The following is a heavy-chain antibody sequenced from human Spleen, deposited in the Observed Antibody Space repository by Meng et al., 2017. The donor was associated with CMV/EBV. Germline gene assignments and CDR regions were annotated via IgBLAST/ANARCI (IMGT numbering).Heavy chain of an antibody. CDR3: ARDIYYDSIGYLPDS. V-gene: IGHV4-4*02. Sequence: SGGSISSSNWWRWVRQSPGKGLEWIGEIYHSGSTNYNPSLKSRVTISVDKSKNQFSLKLSSVTAADTAVYYCARDIYYDSIGYLPDSWGQGTLVTVSS. CDR2: IYHSGST. J-gene: IGHJ4*02. CDR1: GGSISSSNW. D-gene: IGHD3-22*01.